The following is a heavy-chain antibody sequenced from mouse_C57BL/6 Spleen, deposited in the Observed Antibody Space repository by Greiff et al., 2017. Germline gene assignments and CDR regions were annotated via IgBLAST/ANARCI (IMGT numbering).Heavy chain of an antibody. Sequence: EVPLVESGGGLVKPGGSLKLSCAASGFTFSSYAMSWVRQTPGKRLEWVATISDGGSYTYYPDNVKGRFTISRDNAKNNLYLQMSHLKSEDTAMYYCARALTTVVAPGYFDVWGTGTTVTVSS. CDR3: ARALTTVVAPGYFDV. V-gene: IGHV5-4*01. CDR2: ISDGGSYT. J-gene: IGHJ1*03. D-gene: IGHD1-1*01. CDR1: GFTFSSYA.